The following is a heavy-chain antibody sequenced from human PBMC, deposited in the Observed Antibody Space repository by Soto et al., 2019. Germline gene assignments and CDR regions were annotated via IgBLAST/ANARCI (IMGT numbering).Heavy chain of an antibody. D-gene: IGHD1-20*01. CDR2: ISHDGTNK. Sequence: GGSLRLSCAGSGFTFGSYGMHWVRQAPGKGLEWVALISHDGTNKYYADSVRGRFTISRDNSQNTLYVQMNGLRVEDTAIYYCARDLPSYIKTWPAYWGQGTLVTVSS. CDR1: GFTFGSYG. V-gene: IGHV3-30*03. CDR3: ARDLPSYIKTWPAY. J-gene: IGHJ4*02.